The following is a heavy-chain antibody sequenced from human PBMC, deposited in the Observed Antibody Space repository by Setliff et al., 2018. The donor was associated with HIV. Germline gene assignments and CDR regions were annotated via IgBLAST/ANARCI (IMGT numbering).Heavy chain of an antibody. CDR3: VLRVFGPIEY. J-gene: IGHJ4*02. CDR1: NASFSDYY. V-gene: IGHV4-34*01. CDR2: VNHSGST. D-gene: IGHD5-12*01. Sequence: SETLSLTCAVYNASFSDYYRGWIRQAPGRGLEWIGEVNHSGSTNYISSLKNRVSMSINLPKNQFSLKLTSVTAADTAVYYCVLRVFGPIEYWGQGNQVTVSS.